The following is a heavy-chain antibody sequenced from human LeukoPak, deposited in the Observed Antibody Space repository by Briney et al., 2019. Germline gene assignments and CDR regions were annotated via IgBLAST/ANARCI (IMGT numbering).Heavy chain of an antibody. CDR2: IYYDGNQK. J-gene: IGHJ3*01. V-gene: IGHV3-33*01. D-gene: IGHD4-23*01. CDR1: GFKFETYG. CDR3: ARGGVATAWGAFDV. Sequence: GGSLRLSCAASGFKFETYGMHWVRQAPGEGLEWVAVIYYDGNQKYYGDSVKGRFTVSRDVSENMLYLQMSSLRADDTAVYYCARGGVATAWGAFDVWGQGTMVTVSS.